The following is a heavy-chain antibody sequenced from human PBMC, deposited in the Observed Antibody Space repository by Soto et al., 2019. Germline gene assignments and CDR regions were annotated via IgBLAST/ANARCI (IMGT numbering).Heavy chain of an antibody. CDR2: IGGGGTDT. J-gene: IGHJ5*01. V-gene: IGHV3-23*01. Sequence: DVQLLEFGGGLVQPGGSLTLSCAASRFTFSDFAMSWVRQAPGKGLEWVSSIGGGGTDTYYADSVKGRFTISRDNSKNTLYLQMDSLRDEDTAVYYCAKDAVSYNGKWDWFDSWGQGTLVIVSS. D-gene: IGHD1-20*01. CDR3: AKDAVSYNGKWDWFDS. CDR1: RFTFSDFA.